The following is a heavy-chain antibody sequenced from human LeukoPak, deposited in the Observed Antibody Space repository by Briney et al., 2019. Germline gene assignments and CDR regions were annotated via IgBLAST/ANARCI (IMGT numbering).Heavy chain of an antibody. V-gene: IGHV3-23*01. J-gene: IGHJ4*02. CDR1: GFTYSSYV. CDR3: AKDGYTEWLGLYYFDY. D-gene: IGHD6-19*01. CDR2: IRVSGGRT. Sequence: GGSLRLSCAASGFTYSSYVVSWVRQAPGKGLEWVSCIRVSGGRTYYADSVKGRFTIYRDNSKNTLYLQTNSLRAEHTAVYYCAKDGYTEWLGLYYFDYWGQGPLVTVSS.